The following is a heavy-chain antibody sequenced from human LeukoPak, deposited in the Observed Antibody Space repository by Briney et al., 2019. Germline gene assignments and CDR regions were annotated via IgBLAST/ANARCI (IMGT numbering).Heavy chain of an antibody. J-gene: IGHJ4*02. CDR3: ATLNAPLFEW. Sequence: SVKVSCKASGGTFSSYAISWVRQAPGQGLEWMGRIIPILGIANYAQKFQGRVTITADKSTSTAYMELSSLRAEDTAVYYCATLNAPLFEWWGQGTLVTVSS. V-gene: IGHV1-69*04. CDR2: IIPILGIA. CDR1: GGTFSSYA. D-gene: IGHD3-9*01.